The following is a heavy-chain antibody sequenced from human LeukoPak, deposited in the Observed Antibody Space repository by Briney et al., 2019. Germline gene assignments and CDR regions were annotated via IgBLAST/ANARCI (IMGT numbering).Heavy chain of an antibody. CDR2: ITSGGSTI. J-gene: IGHJ4*02. CDR3: ARFERQSCSNGVCYKADFDY. D-gene: IGHD2-8*01. V-gene: IGHV3-48*03. Sequence: GGSLRLSCAASGFTFDGHAMHWVRQVPGKGLEWVSYITSGGSTIYYADFVKGRFTISRDNAKNSLDLQMNSLRAEDTAVYYCARFERQSCSNGVCYKADFDYWGQGTLVTVSS. CDR1: GFTFDGHA.